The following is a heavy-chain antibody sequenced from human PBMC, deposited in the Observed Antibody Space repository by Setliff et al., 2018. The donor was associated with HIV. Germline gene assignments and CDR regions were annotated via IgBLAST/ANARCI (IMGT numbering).Heavy chain of an antibody. CDR2: VWSDGSNV. J-gene: IGHJ4*02. D-gene: IGHD4-17*01. CDR1: GFPFNEYG. Sequence: LRLSCAASGFPFNEYGMHWVRQAPGKGLEWVAVVWSDGSNVFYGDPVKGRFTISRDNSKNTVYLQMNSLRAEDTAVYYCARAPAVTTSLFFDYWGQGTLVTVSS. V-gene: IGHV3-33*01. CDR3: ARAPAVTTSLFFDY.